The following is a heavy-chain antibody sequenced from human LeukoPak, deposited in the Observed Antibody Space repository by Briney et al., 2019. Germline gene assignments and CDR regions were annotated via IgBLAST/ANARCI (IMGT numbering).Heavy chain of an antibody. Sequence: ASVKVSCKASGYTFTGYYMHWVRQAPGQGPEWMGWINPNSGGTNYAQKFQGRVTMTRDTSISTAYMELSRLRSDDTAVYYCARQAVADYYFDYWGQGTLVTVSS. J-gene: IGHJ4*02. D-gene: IGHD6-19*01. V-gene: IGHV1-2*02. CDR2: INPNSGGT. CDR3: ARQAVADYYFDY. CDR1: GYTFTGYY.